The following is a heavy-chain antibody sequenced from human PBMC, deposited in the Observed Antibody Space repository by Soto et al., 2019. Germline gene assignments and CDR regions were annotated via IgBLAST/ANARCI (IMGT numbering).Heavy chain of an antibody. Sequence: SETLSLTCTVSGGTISSWYWSWIRQPPGKGLEWIGYVYYSGSTYYNPSLKSRVTISVDTSKNQFSLKLSSVTAADTAVYYCARVPGPWGQGTLVTVSS. D-gene: IGHD2-2*01. CDR2: VYYSGST. V-gene: IGHV4-59*12. J-gene: IGHJ5*02. CDR1: GGTISSWY. CDR3: ARVPGP.